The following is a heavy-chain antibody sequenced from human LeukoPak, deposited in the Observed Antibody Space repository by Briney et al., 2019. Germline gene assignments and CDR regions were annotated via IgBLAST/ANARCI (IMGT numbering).Heavy chain of an antibody. V-gene: IGHV4-34*01. J-gene: IGHJ3*01. CDR1: GGSFSGYY. D-gene: IGHD6-6*01. CDR2: INHSGST. Sequence: SETLSLTCAVYGGSFSGYYWSWIRQPPGKGLEWIGEINHSGSTNYNPSLKSRVTISVDTSKNQFSLKLSSVTAADTAVYYCARARRSIAARPRDAFDVWGQGTMVTVSS. CDR3: ARARRSIAARPRDAFDV.